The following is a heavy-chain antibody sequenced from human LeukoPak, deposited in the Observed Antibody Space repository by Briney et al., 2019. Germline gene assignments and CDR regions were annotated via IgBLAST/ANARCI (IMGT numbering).Heavy chain of an antibody. CDR1: GFTFDDYA. J-gene: IGHJ4*02. V-gene: IGHV3-9*01. CDR2: ISWNSGSI. D-gene: IGHD6-6*01. CDR3: ARDVLRGSSSLGY. Sequence: PGRSLRLSCAASGFTFDDYAMHWVRQAPGKGLEWVSGISWNSGSIGYADSVKGRFTISRDNAKNSLYLQMNSLRAEDTAVYYCARDVLRGSSSLGYWGLGTLVTVSS.